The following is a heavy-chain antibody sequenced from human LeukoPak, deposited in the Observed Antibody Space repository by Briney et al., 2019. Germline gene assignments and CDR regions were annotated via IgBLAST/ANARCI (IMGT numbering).Heavy chain of an antibody. CDR1: GGSIRDYY. CDR2: IYYSGST. J-gene: IGHJ6*03. CDR3: ARGDFCSKSNCYLRPMDV. Sequence: SQTLSLTRTVSGGSIRDYYWNWIPQPPGKGLEWISYIYYSGSTTYNPALKSRVTMSVDTAKKQFSLTVRSVAAADTAVYYCARGDFCSKSNCYLRPMDVWGKGTTVTVSS. D-gene: IGHD3-3*01. V-gene: IGHV4-59*01.